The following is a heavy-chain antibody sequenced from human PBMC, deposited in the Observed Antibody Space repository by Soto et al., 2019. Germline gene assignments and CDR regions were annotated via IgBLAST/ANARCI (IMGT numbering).Heavy chain of an antibody. J-gene: IGHJ5*02. V-gene: IGHV1-8*01. CDR3: ARGRTCGGIKRSWFDP. Sequence: QVQLVQSGAEVKKPGASVKVSCKASGYTFTSNDIYWLRQASGQGPEWMGWMNPKTGDSNSAEKFQGRLRMTRNTSTNTAYMELSSLTSEDTAVYYCARGRTCGGIKRSWFDPWGQGTLVTVST. CDR1: GYTFTSND. D-gene: IGHD1-1*01. CDR2: MNPKTGDS.